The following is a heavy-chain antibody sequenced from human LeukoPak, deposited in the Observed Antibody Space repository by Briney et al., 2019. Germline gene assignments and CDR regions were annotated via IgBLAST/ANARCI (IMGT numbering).Heavy chain of an antibody. CDR3: ARKNYDSSGYYEYYFDY. CDR2: IYYSGST. D-gene: IGHD3-22*01. CDR1: GGSISSYY. V-gene: IGHV4-59*01. J-gene: IGHJ4*02. Sequence: SETLSLTCTVSGGSISSYYWSWIRQPPGKGLEWIGYIYYSGSTNYNPSLKSRVTISVDTSKNQFSLKLSSVTAADTAVYYCARKNYDSSGYYEYYFDYWGQGTVVTVSS.